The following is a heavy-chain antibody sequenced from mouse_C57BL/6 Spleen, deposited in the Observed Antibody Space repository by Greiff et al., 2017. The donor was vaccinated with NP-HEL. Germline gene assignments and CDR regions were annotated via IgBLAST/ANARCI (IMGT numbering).Heavy chain of an antibody. V-gene: IGHV1-52*01. CDR2: IDPSDSET. Sequence: VQLQQPGAELVRPGSSVKLSCKASGYTFTSYWMHWVKQRPIQGLEWIGNIDPSDSETHYNQKFKDKATLTVDKSSSTAYMQLSSLTSEDSAVYYCAREGIYYYGSSQAWFAYWGQGTLVTVSA. D-gene: IGHD1-1*01. J-gene: IGHJ3*01. CDR3: AREGIYYYGSSQAWFAY. CDR1: GYTFTSYW.